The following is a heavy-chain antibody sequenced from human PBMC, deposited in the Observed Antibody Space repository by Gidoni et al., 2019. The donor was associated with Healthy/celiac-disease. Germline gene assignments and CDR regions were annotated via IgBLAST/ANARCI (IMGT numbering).Heavy chain of an antibody. CDR2: IRSKANRYAT. V-gene: IGHV3-73*02. CDR3: TRHGSVATLENWFDP. Sequence: EVQLVESGGGLVQPGGSLKLSCAASGFTFRGSAMHWVRQASGKGLEWVGRIRSKANRYATAYAASVKGRFTISRDDSKNTAYLQMNSLKTEDTAVYYCTRHGSVATLENWFDPWGQGTLVTVSS. CDR1: GFTFRGSA. J-gene: IGHJ5*02. D-gene: IGHD3-10*01.